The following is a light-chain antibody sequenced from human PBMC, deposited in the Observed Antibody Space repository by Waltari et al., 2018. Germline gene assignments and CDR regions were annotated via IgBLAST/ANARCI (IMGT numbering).Light chain of an antibody. V-gene: IGKV3-11*01. CDR2: DAS. J-gene: IGKJ4*01. CDR1: QSVSSY. Sequence: EIVLPQSPATLSLSPGERATLSCRASQSVSSYLAWYQQKPGQAPRLLIYDASNRATRIPARFSGSGSGTDFTLTISSREPEDFAVYYCQQRGHWLTFGGGTKVEI. CDR3: QQRGHWLT.